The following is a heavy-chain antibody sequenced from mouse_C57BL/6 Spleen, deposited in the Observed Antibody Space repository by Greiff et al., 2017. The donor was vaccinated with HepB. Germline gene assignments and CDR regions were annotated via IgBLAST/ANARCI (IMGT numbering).Heavy chain of an antibody. Sequence: QVQLQQSGAELVRPGTSVKVSCKASGHAFTNYLIEWVKQRPGQGLEWIGVINPGSGGTNYNDKFKGKATLTADKSSSTAYMQLSSLTSEDSAVYFCARENYGSSYAWFAYWGQGTLVTVSA. CDR1: GHAFTNYL. V-gene: IGHV1-54*01. CDR2: INPGSGGT. D-gene: IGHD1-1*01. J-gene: IGHJ3*01. CDR3: ARENYGSSYAWFAY.